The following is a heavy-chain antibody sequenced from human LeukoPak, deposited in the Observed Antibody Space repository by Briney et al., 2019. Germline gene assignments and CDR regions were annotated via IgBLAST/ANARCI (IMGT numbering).Heavy chain of an antibody. V-gene: IGHV3-21*01. Sequence: GGSLRLSCAASGFTFSSYSMNWVRQAPGKGLEWVSSIDSSSSHIYYADSLKGRFTISRDNAKNSLYLQLNSLRAEDTAVYYCARAQKLIGEFDYWGQGTLVPVPS. D-gene: IGHD3-10*01. CDR3: ARAQKLIGEFDY. CDR2: IDSSSSHI. J-gene: IGHJ4*02. CDR1: GFTFSSYS.